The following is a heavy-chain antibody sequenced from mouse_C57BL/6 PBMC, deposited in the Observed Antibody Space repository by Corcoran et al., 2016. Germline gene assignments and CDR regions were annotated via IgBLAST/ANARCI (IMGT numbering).Heavy chain of an antibody. Sequence: QIQLVQSGPELKKPGETVKISCKDSGYTFTTYGMSWVKQAPGKGLKWMGWINTYSGVPTYADDFKGRFAFSLETSASTAYLQINNLKNEDTATYFCARSSITTVVATKTMDYWGQGTSVTVSS. CDR2: INTYSGVP. D-gene: IGHD1-1*01. V-gene: IGHV9-3*01. J-gene: IGHJ4*01. CDR1: GYTFTTYG. CDR3: ARSSITTVVATKTMDY.